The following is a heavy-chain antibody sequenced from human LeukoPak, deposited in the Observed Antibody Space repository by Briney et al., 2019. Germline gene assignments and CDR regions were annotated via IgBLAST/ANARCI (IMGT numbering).Heavy chain of an antibody. J-gene: IGHJ4*02. D-gene: IGHD3/OR15-3a*01. CDR2: ISGNGDDA. V-gene: IGHV3-23*01. CDR1: GFWFSNDG. CDR3: AKRDWPYYFDY. Sequence: GGSLRLSCAASGFWFSNDGINCVRQAPGKGLEWVSVISGNGDDAFYADSVKGRFRISRDNSKNTVYLQMNSLRADDTAVYYCAKRDWPYYFDYWGQGTLVAVSS.